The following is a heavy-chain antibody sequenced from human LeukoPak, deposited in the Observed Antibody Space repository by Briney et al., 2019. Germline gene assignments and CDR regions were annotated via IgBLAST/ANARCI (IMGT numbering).Heavy chain of an antibody. Sequence: TGGSLRLSCAASGFTFSSYWMHWVRQAPGKGLVWVSRINSDGSSTSYADSVKGRFTISRDNAKNTLYPQMNSLRAEDTAVYYCARGAYHYDFWSGYDNGNWFDPWGQGTLVTVSS. CDR1: GFTFSSYW. V-gene: IGHV3-74*01. J-gene: IGHJ5*02. D-gene: IGHD3-3*01. CDR2: INSDGSST. CDR3: ARGAYHYDFWSGYDNGNWFDP.